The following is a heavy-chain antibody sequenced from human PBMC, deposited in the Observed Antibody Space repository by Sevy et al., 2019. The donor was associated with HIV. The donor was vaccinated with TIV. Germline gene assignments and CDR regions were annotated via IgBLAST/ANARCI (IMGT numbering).Heavy chain of an antibody. Sequence: GGSLILSCAASGFTVSSNYMTWVRQAPGKGLEWVSLINTDGSTYYADSVKGRFTLSRDNSRNTLYLQMNSLRAGDTAVYYCARDLRVATASGGTDVWGQGTTVTVSS. V-gene: IGHV3-53*01. CDR2: INTDGST. J-gene: IGHJ6*02. D-gene: IGHD6-13*01. CDR3: ARDLRVATASGGTDV. CDR1: GFTVSSNY.